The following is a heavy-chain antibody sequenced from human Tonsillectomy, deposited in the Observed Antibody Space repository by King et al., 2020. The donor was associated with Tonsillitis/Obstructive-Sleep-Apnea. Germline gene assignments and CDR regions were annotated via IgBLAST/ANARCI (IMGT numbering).Heavy chain of an antibody. CDR3: ARDMVLEAGGDAFDI. D-gene: IGHD2-8*01. CDR2: IYYSGST. J-gene: IGHJ3*02. V-gene: IGHV4-59*01. CDR1: GGSICSSY. Sequence: VQLQESGPGLVKPSETLSLTCTVSGGSICSSYWSWIRQPPGKGLEWIGYIYYSGSTNYNPSLKSRVTISVDTSKNQFSLRLSSVTAADTAVYYCARDMVLEAGGDAFDIWGQGTMVTVSS.